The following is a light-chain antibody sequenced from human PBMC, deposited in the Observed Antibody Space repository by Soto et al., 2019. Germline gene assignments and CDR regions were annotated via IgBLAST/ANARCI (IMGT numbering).Light chain of an antibody. CDR1: SGSVSTSYY. J-gene: IGLJ2*01. CDR3: VLYMGSGISV. CDR2: NTN. Sequence: QTVVTQGPSFSVSPGGTVILTCGLSSGSVSTSYYPSWYQQTPGQAPRTLIYNTNTRSSGVPDRFSGSILGNKAALTITGAQADDESDYYCVLYMGSGISVFGGGTKVTVL. V-gene: IGLV8-61*01.